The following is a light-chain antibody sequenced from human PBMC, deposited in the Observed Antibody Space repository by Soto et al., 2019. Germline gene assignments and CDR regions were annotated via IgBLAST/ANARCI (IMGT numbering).Light chain of an antibody. CDR2: GNS. CDR3: YSFAGSSYWV. J-gene: IGLJ3*02. CDR1: SSNIGAGYD. V-gene: IGLV1-40*01. Sequence: QSVLTQSPSVSGAPGQRVTISCTGSSSNIGAGYDVHWYQQLPGTAPKLLIYGNSNRPSGVPDRFSGSKSGTSASLAITGLQAEDEADYYCYSFAGSSYWVFGGGTKLTVL.